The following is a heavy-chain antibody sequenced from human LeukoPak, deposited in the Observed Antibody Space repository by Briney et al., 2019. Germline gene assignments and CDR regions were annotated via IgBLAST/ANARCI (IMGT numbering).Heavy chain of an antibody. J-gene: IGHJ4*02. CDR2: ISGSGGST. Sequence: GASLRLSCAASGFTFSSYAMSWVRQAPGKGLEWVSAISGSGGSTYYADSVKGRFTSSRDNSKNTPYLQMNSLRAEDTAVYYCAKGDVLLWFGELLYPLDYWGQGTLVTVSS. CDR1: GFTFSSYA. CDR3: AKGDVLLWFGELLYPLDY. D-gene: IGHD3-10*01. V-gene: IGHV3-23*01.